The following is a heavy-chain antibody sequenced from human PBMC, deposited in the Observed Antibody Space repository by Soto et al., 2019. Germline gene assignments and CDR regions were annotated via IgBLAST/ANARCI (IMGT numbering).Heavy chain of an antibody. CDR2: IYHSGST. Sequence: SETLSLTCAVSGYSISSDYFWGWIRQPPGKGLEWIGSIYHSGSTYFNPSLKSRVTISVDTSKNQFSLKLSSVTATDTAVYYCARGVGSSSRKGYYYGMDVWGQGTTVTVSS. D-gene: IGHD6-13*01. CDR3: ARGVGSSSRKGYYYGMDV. CDR1: GYSISSDYF. J-gene: IGHJ6*02. V-gene: IGHV4-38-2*01.